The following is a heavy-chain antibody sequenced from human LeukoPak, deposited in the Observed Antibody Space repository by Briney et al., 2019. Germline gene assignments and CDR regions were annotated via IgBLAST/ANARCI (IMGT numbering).Heavy chain of an antibody. Sequence: GGSLRLSCAASGFTFSDYYMSWIRQAPGKGLEWVSYISSSGSTIYYADSVKGRFTISRDNSKNTLYLQMNSLRAEDTAVYYCAKDRGYGGYYFDYWGQGTLVTVSS. CDR2: ISSSGSTI. CDR3: AKDRGYGGYYFDY. D-gene: IGHD3-10*01. V-gene: IGHV3-11*01. CDR1: GFTFSDYY. J-gene: IGHJ4*02.